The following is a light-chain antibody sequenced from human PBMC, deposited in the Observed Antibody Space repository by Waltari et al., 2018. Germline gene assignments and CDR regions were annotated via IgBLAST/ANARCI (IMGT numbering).Light chain of an antibody. CDR2: GAS. CDR1: QSVSSY. V-gene: IGKV3-11*01. Sequence: EIVLTQSPATLSLSPGERATLSCRASQSVSSYLAWYQQKPGQAPRPLIYGASNRATGFPARFSGSGSGTDFTITISSLEPEDFAVYYCQQRSNWYTFGQGTKLEI. J-gene: IGKJ2*01. CDR3: QQRSNWYT.